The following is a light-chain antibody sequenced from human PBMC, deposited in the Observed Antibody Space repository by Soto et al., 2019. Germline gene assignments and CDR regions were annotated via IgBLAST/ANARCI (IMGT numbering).Light chain of an antibody. J-gene: IGLJ3*02. V-gene: IGLV2-14*01. Sequence: QSALTQPASVSGSPGQSITISCTGSSSDIGSQNFVSWHQQHPGKGLKFIIYGVTNRPSGVSDRFSGSKSGNTASLTISGLQADDEADYYCSSYSNSYTWVFGGGTKLTVL. CDR1: SSDIGSQNF. CDR3: SSYSNSYTWV. CDR2: GVT.